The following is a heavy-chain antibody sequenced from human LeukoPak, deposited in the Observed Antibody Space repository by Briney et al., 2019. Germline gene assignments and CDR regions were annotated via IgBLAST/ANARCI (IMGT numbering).Heavy chain of an antibody. D-gene: IGHD3-10*01. CDR2: IYYSGST. CDR1: GGSISSYY. J-gene: IGHJ5*02. V-gene: IGHV4-59*01. CDR3: ARATSSWFGTKNWFDP. Sequence: PSETLSLTCTVSGGSISSYYWSWIRQPPGKGLEWIGYIYYSGSTNYNPSLKSRVTISVDTSKDQFSLKLSSVTAADTAVYYCARATSSWFGTKNWFDPWGQGTLVTVSS.